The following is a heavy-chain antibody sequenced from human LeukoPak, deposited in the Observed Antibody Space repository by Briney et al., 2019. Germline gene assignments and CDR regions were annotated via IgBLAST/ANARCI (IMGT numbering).Heavy chain of an antibody. V-gene: IGHV3-53*01. CDR3: AKIPSATENFDY. CDR1: GFTVSSNY. J-gene: IGHJ4*02. Sequence: RAGGSLRLSCAASGFTVSSNYMSWVRQAPGKGLEWVSVIYSGGSTYYADSVKGRFTISRDNSKNTLYLQMDSLRAEDTAIYYCAKIPSATENFDYWGQGTLVMVSS. D-gene: IGHD5-12*01. CDR2: IYSGGST.